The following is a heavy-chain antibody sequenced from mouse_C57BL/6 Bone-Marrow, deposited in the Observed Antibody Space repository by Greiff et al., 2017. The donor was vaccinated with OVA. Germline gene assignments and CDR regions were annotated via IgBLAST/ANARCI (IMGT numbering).Heavy chain of an antibody. CDR1: GYAFSSYW. V-gene: IGHV1-80*01. CDR2: IYPGDGDT. D-gene: IGHD1-1*01. J-gene: IGHJ4*01. CDR3: ARGRDYYGSSWSYYAMDY. Sequence: QVQLQQSGAELVKPGASVKISCKASGYAFSSYWMNWVKQRPGKGLEWIGQIYPGDGDTNYNGKFKGKATLTADKSSSTAYMQLSSLTSEDSAVYFCARGRDYYGSSWSYYAMDYWGQGTSVTVSS.